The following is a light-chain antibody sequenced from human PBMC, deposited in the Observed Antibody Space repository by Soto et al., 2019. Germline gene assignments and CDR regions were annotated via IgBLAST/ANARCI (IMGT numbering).Light chain of an antibody. Sequence: QSVLTQPASVSGSPGQSITISCTGTSSDIGGYSYVSWYQQHPGKAPKLMIFDVRNRPSGVSNRFSGSKSGNTASLTISGLQAEDDADYYCSSYTGISTFAVFGGGTKLTVL. CDR2: DVR. CDR1: SSDIGGYSY. CDR3: SSYTGISTFAV. V-gene: IGLV2-14*01. J-gene: IGLJ3*02.